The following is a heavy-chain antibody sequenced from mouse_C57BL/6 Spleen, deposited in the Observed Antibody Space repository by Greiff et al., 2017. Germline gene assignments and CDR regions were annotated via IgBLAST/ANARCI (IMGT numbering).Heavy chain of an antibody. D-gene: IGHD1-1*01. CDR3: ARYYGSSYGYFDV. J-gene: IGHJ1*03. CDR2: IYPGGGYP. CDR1: GYTFTNYW. V-gene: IGHV1-63*01. Sequence: VQLQQSGAELVRPGTSVKMSCKASGYTFTNYWIGWAKQRPGHGLEWIGDIYPGGGYPNYNEKFKGKATLTADKSSSTAYMQFSSLTSEDSAIYYCARYYGSSYGYFDVWGTGTTVTVSS.